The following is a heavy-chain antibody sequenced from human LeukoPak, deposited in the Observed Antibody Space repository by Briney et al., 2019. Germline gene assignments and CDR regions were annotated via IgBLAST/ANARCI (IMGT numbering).Heavy chain of an antibody. CDR2: ISGSGGTT. J-gene: IGHJ4*02. Sequence: PGGSLRLSCAASGFTFNNYAMSWVRQAPGKGLEWVSGISGSGGTTYYADSVTGRFTISRDNSKNTLYLQMNSLRAEDTAVYYCASDYYYDSSGFDYWGQGTLVTVST. V-gene: IGHV3-23*01. CDR3: ASDYYYDSSGFDY. CDR1: GFTFNNYA. D-gene: IGHD3-22*01.